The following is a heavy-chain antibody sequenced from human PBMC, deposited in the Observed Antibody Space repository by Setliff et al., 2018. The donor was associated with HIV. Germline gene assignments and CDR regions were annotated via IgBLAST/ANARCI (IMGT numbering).Heavy chain of an antibody. CDR3: ARHNCGTTACYGVVV. Sequence: SETLSLTCTVSGGSISTYFWSWVRQTPGKGLEWIGYIHYTGTTHYNPSLKSRVTMSVDTSKNHVSLKLSSVTAADTAVYYCARHNCGTTACYGVVVWGQGTMVTVSS. J-gene: IGHJ3*01. CDR1: GGSISTYF. CDR2: IHYTGTT. V-gene: IGHV4-59*01. D-gene: IGHD2-2*01.